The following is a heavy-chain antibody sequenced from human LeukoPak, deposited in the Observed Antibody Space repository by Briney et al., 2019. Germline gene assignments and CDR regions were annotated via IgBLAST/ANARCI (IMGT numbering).Heavy chain of an antibody. CDR3: ARGDFWSGSWSGDAFDI. V-gene: IGHV4-30-4*01. CDR1: GFSMNNGDDL. J-gene: IGHJ3*02. CDR2: IHYSGNT. D-gene: IGHD3-3*01. Sequence: SQTLSLTCTASGFSMNNGDDLWSWSGPPPGQGLEWIGNIHYSGNTFYNPSLKSRLNLAVDTSKNQFSLSLSFVSDADTAVYYCARGDFWSGSWSGDAFDIWGQGTMVTVSS.